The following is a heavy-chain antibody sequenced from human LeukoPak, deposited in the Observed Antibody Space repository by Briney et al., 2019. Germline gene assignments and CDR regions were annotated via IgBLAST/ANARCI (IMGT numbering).Heavy chain of an antibody. CDR2: ISSSSSTI. CDR3: ARAYSQMVYAIYYFDY. J-gene: IGHJ4*02. Sequence: GGSLRLSCAASGFTFSSYSMNWVRQAPGKGLEWVSYISSSSSTIYYADSVKGRFTISRDNAKNSLYLQMNSLRAEDTAVYYCARAYSQMVYAIYYFDYWGQGTLVTVSS. D-gene: IGHD2-8*01. V-gene: IGHV3-48*04. CDR1: GFTFSSYS.